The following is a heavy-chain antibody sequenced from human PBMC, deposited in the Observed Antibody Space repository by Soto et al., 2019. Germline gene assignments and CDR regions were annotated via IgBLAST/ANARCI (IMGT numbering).Heavy chain of an antibody. CDR1: GCSLSSYY. D-gene: IGHD6-19*01. CDR2: IYYSGST. CDR3: ARHVPVAGTMEAFDI. V-gene: IGHV4-59*08. Sequence: SETLSLTCTVSGCSLSSYYWSWVRPPPGKGLEWIGYIYYSGSTNYNPSLKSRVTISVDTSKNQFSLKLSSVTAADTAVYYCARHVPVAGTMEAFDIWGQGTMVTVSS. J-gene: IGHJ3*02.